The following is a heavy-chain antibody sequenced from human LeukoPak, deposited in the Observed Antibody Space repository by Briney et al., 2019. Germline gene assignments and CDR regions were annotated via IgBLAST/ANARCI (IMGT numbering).Heavy chain of an antibody. CDR3: AKRGVVIRVFLVGFHKAAYYFDS. CDR1: GITLSNYG. CDR2: LSGSGGGT. V-gene: IGHV3-23*01. J-gene: IGHJ4*02. D-gene: IGHD3-10*01. Sequence: GGSLRLSCAVSGITLSNYGMSGVREAPGKGLEWGAGLSGSGGGTNYADSVQGRLTISRDNPENAVYVQMTSLRAEEQTVYFCAKRGVVIRVFLVGFHKAAYYFDSWGQGALVTVSS.